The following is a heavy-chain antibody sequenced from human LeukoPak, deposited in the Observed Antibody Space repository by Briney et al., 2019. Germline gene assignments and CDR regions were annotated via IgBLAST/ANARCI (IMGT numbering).Heavy chain of an antibody. V-gene: IGHV3-30*02. CDR1: GFTFSSYG. CDR3: AKDYIVVVPAAIPGNDY. D-gene: IGHD2-2*01. Sequence: GGSLRLSCAASGFTFSSYGMHWVRQAPGKGLEWVAFIRYDGSNKYYADSVKGRFTISRDNSKNTLHLQMNSLRAEDTAVYYCAKDYIVVVPAAIPGNDYWGQGTLVTVSS. CDR2: IRYDGSNK. J-gene: IGHJ4*02.